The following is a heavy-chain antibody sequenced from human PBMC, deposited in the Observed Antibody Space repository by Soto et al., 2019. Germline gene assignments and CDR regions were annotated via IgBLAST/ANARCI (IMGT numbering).Heavy chain of an antibody. J-gene: IGHJ3*02. CDR2: IYWDDDW. CDR3: AHRGRWPRGGAFDI. Sequence: QITLKESGPTLVKPTQTLTLTCTFSGFSLTTSGVGVGWIRQPPGKALEWLALIYWDDDWRYSPSLKSRLTVTKDTSKNQVVLTMTNMDPVDTATYYCAHRGRWPRGGAFDIWGQGTLVTVSS. CDR1: GFSLTTSGVG. D-gene: IGHD4-17*01. V-gene: IGHV2-5*02.